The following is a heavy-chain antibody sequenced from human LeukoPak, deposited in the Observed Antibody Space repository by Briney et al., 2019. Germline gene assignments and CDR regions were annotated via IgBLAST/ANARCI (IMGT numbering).Heavy chain of an antibody. J-gene: IGHJ4*02. CDR3: ARGPTRYYFDC. V-gene: IGHV4-59*01. Sequence: PSETLSLTCTVSSRSISSYYWSWIRQPPGKGLEWIGYIFYSGSTNYNPSLKSRVTISVDTSKNQFSLGLSSVTAADTAVYYCARGPTRYYFDCWGQGTLVTVSS. CDR2: IFYSGST. CDR1: SRSISSYY. D-gene: IGHD4-17*01.